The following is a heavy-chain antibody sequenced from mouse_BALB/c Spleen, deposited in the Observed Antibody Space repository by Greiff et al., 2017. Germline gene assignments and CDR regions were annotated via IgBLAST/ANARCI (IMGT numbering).Heavy chain of an antibody. Sequence: VQLQQSGAELVRPGASVTLSCKASGYTFTDYEMHWVKQTPVHGLEWIGAIDPETGGTAYNQKFKGKATLTADKSSSTAYMELRSLTSEDSAVYYCTRDYGSSYPYYFDYWGQGTTLTVSS. CDR2: IDPETGGT. CDR1: GYTFTDYE. J-gene: IGHJ2*01. V-gene: IGHV1-15*01. CDR3: TRDYGSSYPYYFDY. D-gene: IGHD1-1*01.